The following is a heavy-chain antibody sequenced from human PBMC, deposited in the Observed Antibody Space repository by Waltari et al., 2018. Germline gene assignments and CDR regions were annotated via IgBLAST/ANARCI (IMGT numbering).Heavy chain of an antibody. CDR1: GHSIRSEYF. J-gene: IGHJ4*02. CDR2: THHDGTA. CDR3: AAVAWHYSVRIDY. D-gene: IGHD6-19*01. Sequence: QVQLQESGPGLVKPSETLSLTCAVFGHSIRSEYFWGWIRQPPGKGLEWIGTTHHDGTAFYSPSVQNRITIALDTSNNQFSLRLRSMTAADTAVYYCAAVAWHYSVRIDYWGQGTLVTVSS. V-gene: IGHV4-38-2*01.